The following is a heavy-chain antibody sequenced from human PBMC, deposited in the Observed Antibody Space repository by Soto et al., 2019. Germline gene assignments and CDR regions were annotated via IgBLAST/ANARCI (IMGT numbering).Heavy chain of an antibody. CDR1: GGSFSGYY. V-gene: IGHV4-34*01. J-gene: IGHJ4*02. CDR3: ARHNWNYVGY. Sequence: QVQLQQWGAGLLKPSETLSLTCAVYGGSFSGYYWSWIRQPPGKGLEWIGEINHSGSTNYNPSLKSRVTISVDTSKNQFSLKLSSVTAADTAVYYCARHNWNYVGYWVQGTLVTVSS. D-gene: IGHD1-20*01. CDR2: INHSGST.